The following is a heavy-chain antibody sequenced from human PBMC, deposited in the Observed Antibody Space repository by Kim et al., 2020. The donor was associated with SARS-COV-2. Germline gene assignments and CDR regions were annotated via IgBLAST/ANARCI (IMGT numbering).Heavy chain of an antibody. CDR3: ARIYGSGSNIDY. D-gene: IGHD3-10*01. Sequence: NYDPSLTSRVTISVDTSKNQFSLKLSSVTDADTAVYYCARIYGSGSNIDYWGQGTLVTVSS. J-gene: IGHJ4*02. V-gene: IGHV4-34*01.